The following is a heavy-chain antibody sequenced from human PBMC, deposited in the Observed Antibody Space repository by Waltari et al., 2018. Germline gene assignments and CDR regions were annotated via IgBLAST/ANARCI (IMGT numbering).Heavy chain of an antibody. CDR1: GYTFTSYA. Sequence: QVQLVQSGAEVKKPGASVKVSCKASGYTFTSYAMHWVRQAPGQRRGGMGWINAGNGNTKYSQEFQGRVTKSRDISASTAYMELSSLRSEDMAVYYCARDLYYYGSGSMDYWGQGTLVTVSS. D-gene: IGHD3-10*01. J-gene: IGHJ4*02. CDR2: INAGNGNT. V-gene: IGHV1-3*03. CDR3: ARDLYYYGSGSMDY.